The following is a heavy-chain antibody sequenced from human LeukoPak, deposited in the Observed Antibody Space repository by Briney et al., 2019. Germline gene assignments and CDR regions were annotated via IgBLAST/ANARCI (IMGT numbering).Heavy chain of an antibody. J-gene: IGHJ4*02. Sequence: GGSLRLSCAASGFTFNNYAMTWVRQAPGKGLEWVSTIRGSGGNTYYADSVKGRFTISRDNSKNTLYPQMNTLRAEDTALYYCAKDEADGYTNYGDTWGQGTLVTVSS. CDR3: AKDEADGYTNYGDT. D-gene: IGHD4-17*01. CDR1: GFTFNNYA. CDR2: IRGSGGNT. V-gene: IGHV3-23*01.